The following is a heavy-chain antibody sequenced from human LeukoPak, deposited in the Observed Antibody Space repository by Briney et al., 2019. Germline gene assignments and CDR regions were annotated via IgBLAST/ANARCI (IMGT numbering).Heavy chain of an antibody. V-gene: IGHV4-38-2*02. CDR2: IYYSGST. Sequence: SETLSLTCTVSGYSISSGYYWGWIRQPPGKGLEWIGSIYYSGSTYYNPSLKSRVTISVDTSKNQFSLKLSSVTAADTAVYYCARQFRGYDRTFDYWGQGTLVTVSS. J-gene: IGHJ4*02. CDR1: GYSISSGYY. D-gene: IGHD5-12*01. CDR3: ARQFRGYDRTFDY.